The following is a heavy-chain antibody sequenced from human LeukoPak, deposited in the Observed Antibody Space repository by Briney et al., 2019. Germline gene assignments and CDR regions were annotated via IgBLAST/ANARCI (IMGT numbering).Heavy chain of an antibody. D-gene: IGHD3-3*01. J-gene: IGHJ3*02. CDR2: IKRVGSGK. CDR3: ARVAPYYDFWSGYENAFDI. V-gene: IGHV3-7*01. CDR1: GFTISTNW. Sequence: GGSLRLSCVASGFTISTNWMSGFRQAPGKGLEGVANIKRVGSGKYFVDSVKGRFAISRDNAKNSLFLQMNSLRAEDTAVYYCARVAPYYDFWSGYENAFDIWGQGTMVTVSS.